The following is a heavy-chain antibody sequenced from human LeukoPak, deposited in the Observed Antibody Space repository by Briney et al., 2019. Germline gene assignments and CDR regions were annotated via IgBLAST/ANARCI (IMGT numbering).Heavy chain of an antibody. D-gene: IGHD2-2*01. CDR3: VKDRWSGSTSCYDY. CDR2: ISVSGNT. CDR1: GFTLSSYA. J-gene: IGHJ4*02. V-gene: IGHV3-23*01. Sequence: GGSLRLSCAASGFTLSSYAMSWVRQGPGKGLEWVSAISVSGNTYHADSVKGRFTISRDSSKNTLYLQMNSLRADDTAVYYCVKDRWSGSTSCYDYWGQGTLVTVSS.